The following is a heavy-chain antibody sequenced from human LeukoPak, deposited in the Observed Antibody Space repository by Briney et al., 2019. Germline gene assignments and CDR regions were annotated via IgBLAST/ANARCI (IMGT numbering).Heavy chain of an antibody. Sequence: KTGGSLRLSCAASGFTFSSYAMSWVRQAPGKGLEWVSSGSGGSTYYADSVKGRFTISRDNSKNTLYLQMNSLRAEDTAVYYCAKDQYGGNPQYYFDYWGQGTLVTVSS. V-gene: IGHV3-23*01. CDR1: GFTFSSYA. D-gene: IGHD4-23*01. CDR2: SGSGGST. CDR3: AKDQYGGNPQYYFDY. J-gene: IGHJ4*02.